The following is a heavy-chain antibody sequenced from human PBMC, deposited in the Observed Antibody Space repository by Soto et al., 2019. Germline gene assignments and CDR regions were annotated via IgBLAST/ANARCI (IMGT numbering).Heavy chain of an antibody. J-gene: IGHJ6*02. V-gene: IGHV3-23*01. CDR3: AKANIAAAYYYYYYGMDV. CDR2: ISGSGGST. CDR1: GFTFSSYA. Sequence: GGSLRLSCAASGFTFSSYAMSWVRQAPGKGLEWVSAISGSGGSTYYADSVKGRFTISRDNSKNTLYLQMNSLRAEDTAVYYCAKANIAAAYYYYYYGMDVWGQGTTVTVSS. D-gene: IGHD6-13*01.